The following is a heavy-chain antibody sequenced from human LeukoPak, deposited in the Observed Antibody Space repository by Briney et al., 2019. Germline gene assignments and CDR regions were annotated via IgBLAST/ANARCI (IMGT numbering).Heavy chain of an antibody. Sequence: SQTLSLTCAVSGGSISSGGYSWGWIRQPPGKGLEWIGYIYHSGSTYYNPSLKSRVTISVDRSKNQFSLKLSSVTAADTAVYYCARRNYYGSGSNYYYYYGMDVWGQGTTVTVSS. V-gene: IGHV4-30-2*01. D-gene: IGHD3-10*01. CDR1: GGSISSGGYS. CDR3: ARRNYYGSGSNYYYYYGMDV. CDR2: IYHSGST. J-gene: IGHJ6*02.